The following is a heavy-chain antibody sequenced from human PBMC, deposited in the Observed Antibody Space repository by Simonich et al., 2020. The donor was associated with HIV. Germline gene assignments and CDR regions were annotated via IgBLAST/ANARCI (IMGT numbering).Heavy chain of an antibody. CDR2: IYFSGST. CDR3: ARGLFLSSWAPFHY. CDR1: GGSFSGHY. D-gene: IGHD6-13*01. J-gene: IGHJ4*02. V-gene: IGHV4-34*01. Sequence: QVQLQQWGAGLLKPSETLSLTCAVNGGSFSGHYWTWIRQPPGKGLEWIGSIYFSGSTYYNPSLKSRVPISLDTSKNQFSLNLTSVTAADTAVYYCARGLFLSSWAPFHYWGQGTLVTVSS.